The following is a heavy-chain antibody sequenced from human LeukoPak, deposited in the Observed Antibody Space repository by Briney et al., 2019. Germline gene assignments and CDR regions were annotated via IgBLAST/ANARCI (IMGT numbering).Heavy chain of an antibody. Sequence: SETLSLTCTVSGGSISSSSFYWDWIRQPPGKGLEWIGTIYYSGTTYYNPSLKSRVTMSVDTSKNQFSLKLSSVTAADTAVYYCARLASYGDFPRPPYFDYWGQGTLVTVSS. J-gene: IGHJ4*02. CDR1: GGSISSSSFY. V-gene: IGHV4-39*01. CDR2: IYYSGTT. CDR3: ARLASYGDFPRPPYFDY. D-gene: IGHD4-17*01.